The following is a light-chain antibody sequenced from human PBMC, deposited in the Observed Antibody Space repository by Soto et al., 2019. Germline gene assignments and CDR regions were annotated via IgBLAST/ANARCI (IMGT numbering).Light chain of an antibody. CDR2: RNN. J-gene: IGLJ1*01. V-gene: IGLV1-47*01. CDR1: SSNIGSNY. CDR3: AAWDDSLSGLYV. Sequence: QSVLTQPPSSSGTPGQRITICCSGSSSNIGSNYVYWYPQPPGTAPKLLIYRNNQRPSGVPDRFSGSKSGTSASLAISGLRSEDEADYYCAAWDDSLSGLYVFGTGTKVTDL.